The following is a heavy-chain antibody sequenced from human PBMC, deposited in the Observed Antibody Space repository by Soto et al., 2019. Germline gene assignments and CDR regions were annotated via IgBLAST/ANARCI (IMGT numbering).Heavy chain of an antibody. CDR2: IYYSGST. D-gene: IGHD2-15*01. CDR1: GGSISSYY. J-gene: IGHJ6*03. V-gene: IGHV4-59*01. Sequence: QVQLQESGPGLVKPSETLSLTCTVSGGSISSYYWSWIRQPPGKGLEWIGYIYYSGSTNYNPSLKSRVTISVDTSKNQFSLKLSSVTAADTAVYYCARDRGWDCSGGSCYPKNYYYYYMDVWGKGTTVTVSS. CDR3: ARDRGWDCSGGSCYPKNYYYYYMDV.